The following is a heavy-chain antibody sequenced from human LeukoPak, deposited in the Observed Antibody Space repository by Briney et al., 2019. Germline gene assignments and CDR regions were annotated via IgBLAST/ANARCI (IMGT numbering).Heavy chain of an antibody. CDR2: IYYSGST. J-gene: IGHJ3*02. Sequence: PSETLSLTCTVSGGSISSYYWSWIRQPPGKGLEWMGYIYYSGSTNYNPSLKSRVTISVDTSKKQFSLKLSSVTAADTAVYYCARVGIAALHDAFDIWGKGTMVTVSS. D-gene: IGHD6-6*01. V-gene: IGHV4-59*01. CDR1: GGSISSYY. CDR3: ARVGIAALHDAFDI.